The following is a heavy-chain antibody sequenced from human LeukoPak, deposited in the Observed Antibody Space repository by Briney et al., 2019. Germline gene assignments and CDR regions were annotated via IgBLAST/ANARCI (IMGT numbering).Heavy chain of an antibody. D-gene: IGHD3-22*01. J-gene: IGHJ4*02. V-gene: IGHV4-39*01. CDR3: ARRGLGDYCDSSGYYYRYHYFDY. Sequence: SETLSLTCTVSGGSISSSSYYWGWIRQPPGKGLEWIGSIYYSGSTYYNPSLKSRVTISVDTSKNQFSLKLSSVTAADTAVYYCARRGLGDYCDSSGYYYRYHYFDYWGQGTLVTVSS. CDR1: GGSISSSSYY. CDR2: IYYSGST.